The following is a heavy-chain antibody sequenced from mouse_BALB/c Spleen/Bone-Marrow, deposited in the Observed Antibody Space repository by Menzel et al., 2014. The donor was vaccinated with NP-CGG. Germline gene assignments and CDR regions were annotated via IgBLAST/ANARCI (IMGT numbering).Heavy chain of an antibody. Sequence: VQLQQSGAELMKPGASVKTSCKATGYTFSSYWIEWVKQRPGHGLEWIGEILPGSGGTNYNEKFKGKATFTADTSSNTAYMQLNSLTSEDSAVYYCARSMDYWNQGTSVAISS. V-gene: IGHV1-9*01. CDR2: ILPGSGGT. CDR1: GYTFSSYW. J-gene: IGHJ4*01. CDR3: ARSMDY.